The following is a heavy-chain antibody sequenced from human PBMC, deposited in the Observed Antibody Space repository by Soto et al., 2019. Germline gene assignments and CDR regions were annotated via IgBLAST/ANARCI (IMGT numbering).Heavy chain of an antibody. D-gene: IGHD3-9*01. J-gene: IGHJ3*02. CDR3: ARETIRAFDI. CDR1: GFTFSGYC. Sequence: PGGSLRLSCAASGFTFSGYCMHWVRQAPGKGLVWVSRISSDGSSTNYADSLKDRFTISRDNAKNTLYLQMNSLRAEDTAVYYCARETIRAFDIWGQGTMVTVSS. CDR2: ISSDGSST. V-gene: IGHV3-74*01.